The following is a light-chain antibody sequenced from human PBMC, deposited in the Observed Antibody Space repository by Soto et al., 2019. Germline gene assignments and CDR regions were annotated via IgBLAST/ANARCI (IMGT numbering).Light chain of an antibody. CDR1: SSDIGGYNY. V-gene: IGLV2-14*01. J-gene: IGLJ2*01. CDR3: SSFSSSSTHVV. CDR2: EVS. Sequence: QSALTQPASVSASPGQSITISCTGTSSDIGGYNYVSWYQQNPGKAPKLMIYEVSSRPSGVSNRFSGSKSGNTASLTISGLQDEDEAAYYCSSFSSSSTHVVFGGGTKLTVL.